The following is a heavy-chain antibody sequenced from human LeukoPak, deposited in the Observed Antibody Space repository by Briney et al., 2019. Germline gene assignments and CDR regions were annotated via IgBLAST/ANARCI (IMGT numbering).Heavy chain of an antibody. V-gene: IGHV1-69*01. CDR2: IIPIFGTA. D-gene: IGHD2-2*02. J-gene: IGHJ6*02. Sequence: GSSVKVSCKASGGTFTSYAISWVRQALGQGLEWMGGIIPIFGTANYAQKFQGRVTITADESTSTAYMELSSLRSEDTAVYYCARDGHCSSTSCYMKYYYYGMDVWGQGTTVTVSS. CDR3: ARDGHCSSTSCYMKYYYYGMDV. CDR1: GGTFTSYA.